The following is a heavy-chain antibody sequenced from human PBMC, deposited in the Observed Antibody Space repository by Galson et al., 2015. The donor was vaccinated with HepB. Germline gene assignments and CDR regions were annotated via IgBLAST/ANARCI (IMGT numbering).Heavy chain of an antibody. D-gene: IGHD2-2*02. Sequence: SLRLSGAASAFTFSTSAMHWAPLAPRKGLECGPVTSYDGSCEHYADAVKGLVAVSRANSKNTRYLQMNSLRAEDTAVYYCARDRGVVVVVPSAIPTWYFDLWGRGTLVTVSS. V-gene: IGHV3-30*09. CDR2: TSYDGSCE. J-gene: IGHJ2*01. CDR3: ARDRGVVVVVPSAIPTWYFDL. CDR1: AFTFSTSA.